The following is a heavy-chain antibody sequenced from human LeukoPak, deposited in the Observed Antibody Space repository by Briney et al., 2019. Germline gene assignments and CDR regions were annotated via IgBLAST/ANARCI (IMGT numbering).Heavy chain of an antibody. V-gene: IGHV3-7*01. D-gene: IGHD5-24*01. J-gene: IGHJ4*02. Sequence: PGGSLRLSCAVSGLRFGSFWMSWVRQAPGKGLEWVASINQDGSEKYFVDSVRGRFTISRDNSKNSLHLQMNTLRAEDTAVYYCARERDGRFFDYWGQGTLVTVSS. CDR3: ARERDGRFFDY. CDR1: GLRFGSFW. CDR2: INQDGSEK.